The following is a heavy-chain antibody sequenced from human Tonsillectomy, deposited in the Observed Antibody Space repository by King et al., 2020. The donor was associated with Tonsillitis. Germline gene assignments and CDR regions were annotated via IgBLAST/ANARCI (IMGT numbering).Heavy chain of an antibody. J-gene: IGHJ6*02. V-gene: IGHV1-46*01. CDR1: GYNFTTYY. D-gene: IGHD1-14*01. Sequence: QLVQSGAEVRTPGASVKISCKASGYNFTTYYIHWVRQAPGQGFEWMGIINPSGGSTSYTHKFQGRVSVTRDTSTSTVYMRLSSLRYEDTAVYYCARTGPLPLYYFYGMDVWGQGTTVTVSS. CDR3: ARTGPLPLYYFYGMDV. CDR2: INPSGGST.